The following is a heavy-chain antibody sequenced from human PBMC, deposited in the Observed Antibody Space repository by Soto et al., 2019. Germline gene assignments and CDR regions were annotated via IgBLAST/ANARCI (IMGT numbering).Heavy chain of an antibody. CDR2: INPADSDI. J-gene: IGHJ4*02. V-gene: IGHV5-51*01. CDR3: ARHSTEEKAWTIRRLDY. Sequence: GESLKISCEASGYSFTSNWIGWVRQMPGKGLEWMGIINPADSDIKYSPSFQGQVTISADKSISTVYLQWSSLQASDTAMYYCARHSTEEKAWTIRRLDYWGQGTLVTVSS. D-gene: IGHD2-2*01. CDR1: GYSFTSNW.